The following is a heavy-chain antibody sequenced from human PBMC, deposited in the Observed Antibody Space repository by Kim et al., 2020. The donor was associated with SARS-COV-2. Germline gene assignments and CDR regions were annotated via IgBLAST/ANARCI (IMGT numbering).Heavy chain of an antibody. D-gene: IGHD2-15*01. J-gene: IGHJ4*02. CDR2: ISYDGSNK. CDR1: GFTFSSYA. V-gene: IGHV3-30*04. Sequence: GGSLRLSCAASGFTFSSYAMHWVRQAPGKGLEWVAVISYDGSNKYYADSVKGRFTISRDNSKNTLYLQMNSLRAEDTAVYYCARDRRPPTKAYCSGGSCYSGADYWGQGTLVTVSS. CDR3: ARDRRPPTKAYCSGGSCYSGADY.